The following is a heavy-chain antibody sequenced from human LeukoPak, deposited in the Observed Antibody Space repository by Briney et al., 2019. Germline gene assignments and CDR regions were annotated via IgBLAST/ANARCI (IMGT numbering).Heavy chain of an antibody. Sequence: GGSLRLSCAASGFTFSSYWMSWVRQAPGKGLEWVANIKQDGSEKCYVDSVKGRFTISRDNTKNSLYLQMNSLRAEDTAVYYCAREAPLVPFFLRCMDVWGKGTTVTVSS. CDR3: AREAPLVPFFLRCMDV. D-gene: IGHD3-16*01. CDR2: IKQDGSEK. J-gene: IGHJ6*04. CDR1: GFTFSSYW. V-gene: IGHV3-7*03.